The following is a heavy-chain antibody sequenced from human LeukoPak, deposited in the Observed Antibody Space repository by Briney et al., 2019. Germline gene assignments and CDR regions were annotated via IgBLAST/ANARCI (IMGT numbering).Heavy chain of an antibody. V-gene: IGHV4-59*11. Sequence: KPSETLSHTCTVSGDSITNHFWSWIRQPPGKGLEWIGFIYYSGTTNYNPSLRSRVTISLETSNNQFSLKLSSVTAADTAVYFCARTYSSSWYRPFDYWGQGILVTVSS. CDR2: IYYSGTT. CDR3: ARTYSSSWYRPFDY. CDR1: GDSITNHF. J-gene: IGHJ4*02. D-gene: IGHD6-13*01.